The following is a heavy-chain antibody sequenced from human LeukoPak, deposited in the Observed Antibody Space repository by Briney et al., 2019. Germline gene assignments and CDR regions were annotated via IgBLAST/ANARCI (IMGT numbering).Heavy chain of an antibody. V-gene: IGHV4-34*01. J-gene: IGHJ4*02. CDR1: GGSFSGYY. CDR3: ARGRWVATISQHFDY. CDR2: INHSGST. Sequence: SETLSLTCAVYGGSFSGYYWSWIRQPPGKGLEWIGEINHSGSTNYNPSLKSRVTLSVDTSKNQFSLKLSSVTAADTAVYYCARGRWVATISQHFDYWGQGTLVTVSS. D-gene: IGHD5-12*01.